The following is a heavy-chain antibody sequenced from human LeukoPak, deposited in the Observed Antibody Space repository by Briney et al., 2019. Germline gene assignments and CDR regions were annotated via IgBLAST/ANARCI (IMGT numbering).Heavy chain of an antibody. Sequence: PGGSLRLSCAASGFTFSNYWMHWVRQAPGKGLVWVSRISSDGSITNYADSVKGRFTISRDNAKNTLYLQMNSLRAVDTAVYYCARADDILTGYSVGTAFNIWGQGTMVTVSS. J-gene: IGHJ3*02. CDR3: ARADDILTGYSVGTAFNI. CDR2: ISSDGSIT. D-gene: IGHD3-9*01. V-gene: IGHV3-74*01. CDR1: GFTFSNYW.